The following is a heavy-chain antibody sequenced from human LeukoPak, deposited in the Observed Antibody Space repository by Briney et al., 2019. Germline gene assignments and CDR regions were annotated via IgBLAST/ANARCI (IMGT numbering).Heavy chain of an antibody. CDR2: IIPIFGTA. D-gene: IGHD4-11*01. CDR1: GGTFSSYA. V-gene: IGHV1-69*01. J-gene: IGHJ6*02. CDR3: ARIDDYSPNYYYYGMDV. Sequence: SVKVSCKASGGTFSSYAISWVRQAPGQGLEWMGGIIPIFGTANYAQKFQGRVTITADESTSTAYMEPSSLRSEDTAVYYCARIDDYSPNYYYYGMDVWGQGTTVTVSS.